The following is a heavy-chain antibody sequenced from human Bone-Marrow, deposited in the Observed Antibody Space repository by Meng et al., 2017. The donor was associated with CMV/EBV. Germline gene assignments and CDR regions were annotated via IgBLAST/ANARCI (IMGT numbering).Heavy chain of an antibody. J-gene: IGHJ6*02. V-gene: IGHV3-11*01. CDR2: ISSIGITI. Sequence: GESLKISCAASGFTFSDYYMSWIRQAPGNGLEWVSYISSIGITIYYADSVKGRFTISRDNAKNSLYLQMNSLRAEDTAVYYCARGRPQGFLEWLPSYGMDVWGQGTTVTGSS. CDR3: ARGRPQGFLEWLPSYGMDV. D-gene: IGHD3-3*01. CDR1: GFTFSDYY.